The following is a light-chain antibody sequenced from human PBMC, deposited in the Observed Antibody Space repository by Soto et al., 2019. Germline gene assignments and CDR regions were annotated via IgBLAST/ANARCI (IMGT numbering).Light chain of an antibody. Sequence: QSALTQPASVSGSPGQSITISCTGTSSDVANYNYVSWYQQHPGKAPKLMIFEVSDRPSGVSNRFSGSKSGNTASLTISGLQAEDEADYYCSSYISSFSHVFGTGTKVTVL. V-gene: IGLV2-14*01. J-gene: IGLJ1*01. CDR3: SSYISSFSHV. CDR2: EVS. CDR1: SSDVANYNY.